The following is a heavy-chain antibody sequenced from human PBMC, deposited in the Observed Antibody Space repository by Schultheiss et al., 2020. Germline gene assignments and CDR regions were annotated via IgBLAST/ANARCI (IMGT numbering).Heavy chain of an antibody. CDR3: ARGGSYGPFDY. D-gene: IGHD3-10*01. J-gene: IGHJ4*02. Sequence: GESLKISCAASGFTVSSNYMSWVRQAPGKGLEWVSVIYSGGSTYYADSVKGRFTISRDNSKNTLYLQMNSLRAEDTAVYYCARGGSYGPFDYWGQGTLVTVSS. CDR2: IYSGGST. V-gene: IGHV3-53*01. CDR1: GFTVSSNY.